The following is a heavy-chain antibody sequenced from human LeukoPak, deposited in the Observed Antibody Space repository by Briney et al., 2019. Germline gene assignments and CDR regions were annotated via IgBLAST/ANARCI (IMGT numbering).Heavy chain of an antibody. V-gene: IGHV1-69*06. CDR2: IIPIFGTA. J-gene: IGHJ4*02. CDR3: ARSSVVAAAGPYYFDY. CDR1: GYTFTSYA. Sequence: ASVKVSCKASGYTFTSYAISWVRQAPGQGLEWMGGIIPIFGTANYAQKFQGRVTITADKSTSTAYMELSSLRSEDTAVYYCARSSVVAAAGPYYFDYWGQGTLVTVSS. D-gene: IGHD6-13*01.